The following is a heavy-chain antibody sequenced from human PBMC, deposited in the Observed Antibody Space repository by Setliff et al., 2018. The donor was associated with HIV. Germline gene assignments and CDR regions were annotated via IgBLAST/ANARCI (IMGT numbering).Heavy chain of an antibody. CDR3: ATYADRESNRFDP. Sequence: SETLSLTCSVSGGPISSNTYYWGWIRQPPGKGLEWIGTIYYSGSTNYNPSLKSRVTISVDTSKNQFSLKLSSVTAADTAVYYCATYADRESNRFDPWGQGTLVTVSS. J-gene: IGHJ5*02. CDR1: GGPISSNTYY. D-gene: IGHD3-10*01. V-gene: IGHV4-39*01. CDR2: IYYSGST.